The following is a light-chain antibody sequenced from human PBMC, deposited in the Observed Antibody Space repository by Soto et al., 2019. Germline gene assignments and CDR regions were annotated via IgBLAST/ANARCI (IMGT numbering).Light chain of an antibody. CDR1: SGSIVSNY. J-gene: IGLJ3*02. V-gene: IGLV6-57*03. CDR3: PSFDSSTPWV. Sequence: NFMLTQPHSVSESPGKTVTISCTRSSGSIVSNYVQWYQQRQGSAPTTVMFDDNHRPSGGPDRFSGAIDSASNSASLTISGLNTEDEADYYCPSFDSSTPWVFGGGTKLTVL. CDR2: DDN.